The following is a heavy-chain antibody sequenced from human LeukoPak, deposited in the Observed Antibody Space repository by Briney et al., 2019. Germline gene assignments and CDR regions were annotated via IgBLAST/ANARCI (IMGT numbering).Heavy chain of an antibody. D-gene: IGHD4-23*01. CDR3: ARGGTAVIAPYAFDI. Sequence: SETLSLTCSVSGDSVSTSHWSWIRQPPGKGLEWVGYVHHSGNTNYNPSLKSRVTISVDTSKNQFSLKLISVTAADTAVYYCARGGTAVIAPYAFDIWGQGTMVTVSS. J-gene: IGHJ3*02. CDR1: GDSVSTSH. V-gene: IGHV4-59*02. CDR2: VHHSGNT.